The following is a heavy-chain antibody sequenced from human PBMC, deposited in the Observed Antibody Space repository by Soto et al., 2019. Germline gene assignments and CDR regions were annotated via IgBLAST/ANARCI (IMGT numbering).Heavy chain of an antibody. Sequence: SETPSLTCNVSGSSISSYYWSWIREPPGKGLEWIGYVYLTGRTLYKPSLKSRVTISVDMSKKEFSLRLSSVIAADTAVYYCARTRMIESWIDSWGQGTPVTVSS. D-gene: IGHD3-16*01. CDR3: ARTRMIESWIDS. V-gene: IGHV4-59*01. CDR2: VYLTGRT. CDR1: GSSISSYY. J-gene: IGHJ4*02.